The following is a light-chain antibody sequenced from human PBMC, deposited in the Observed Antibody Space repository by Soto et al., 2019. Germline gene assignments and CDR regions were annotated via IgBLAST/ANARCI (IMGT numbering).Light chain of an antibody. J-gene: IGLJ1*01. CDR1: DVGSYGV. V-gene: IGLV2-14*02. CDR2: DGT. Sequence: QSALTQPASVSGSPGQTITISCSDVGSYGVVSWYQQHPGKVPKLIIFDGTQRPSAVSDRFAGSKSANTASLTISGLQAEDDADYYCSSFTSRFTFNYIFGTGTKVTVL. CDR3: SSFTSRFTFNYI.